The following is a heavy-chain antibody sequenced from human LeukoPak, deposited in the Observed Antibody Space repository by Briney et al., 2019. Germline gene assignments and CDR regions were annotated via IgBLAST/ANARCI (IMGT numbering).Heavy chain of an antibody. CDR3: ARDWYSSGWYDYYYYMDV. V-gene: IGHV4-38-2*02. CDR2: IYHSGST. D-gene: IGHD6-19*01. CDR1: GYSISSGYY. J-gene: IGHJ6*03. Sequence: PSQTLSLTCTVSGYSISSGYYWGWIRQPPGKGLEWIGSIYHSGSTYYNPSLKSRVTISVDTSKNQFSLKLSSVTAADTAVYYCARDWYSSGWYDYYYYMDVWGKGTTVTVSS.